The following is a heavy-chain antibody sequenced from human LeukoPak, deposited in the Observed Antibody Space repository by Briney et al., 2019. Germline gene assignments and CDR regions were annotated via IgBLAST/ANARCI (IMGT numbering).Heavy chain of an antibody. J-gene: IGHJ4*02. CDR3: ARREAVAGSFDY. V-gene: IGHV4-59*05. CDR1: GGSISSYY. Sequence: ETLSLTCTVSGGSISSYYWSWIRQPPGKGLEWIGSIYSSGSTYYNASLQSRVTISVDTSKNQFSLKLSSVTAADTAVYYCARREAVAGSFDYWGQGTLVTVSS. D-gene: IGHD6-19*01. CDR2: IYSSGST.